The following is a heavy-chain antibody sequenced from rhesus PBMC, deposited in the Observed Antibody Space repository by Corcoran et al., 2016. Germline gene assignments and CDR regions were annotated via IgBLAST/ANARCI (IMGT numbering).Heavy chain of an antibody. CDR1: GYTFTSYG. CDR2: INTDTGNP. D-gene: IGHD3-16*01. J-gene: IGHJ4*01. Sequence: QVQLVQSGAEVKQPGASVKVSCKASGYTFTSYGMNWVRQAHGQRLEWMGWINTDTGNPTSAQGFKERVSFSMDTSISTAYLQISSLKAEDTAVYYCARRHSGSYYFPTEYFDYWGQGVLVTVSS. CDR3: ARRHSGSYYFPTEYFDY. V-gene: IGHV7-114*01.